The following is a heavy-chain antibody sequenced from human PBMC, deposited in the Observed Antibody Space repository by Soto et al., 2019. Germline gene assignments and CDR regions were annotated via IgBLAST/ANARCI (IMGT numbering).Heavy chain of an antibody. CDR3: ARRARPDFYYMDV. CDR2: ISSNGVGT. D-gene: IGHD6-6*01. J-gene: IGHJ6*03. V-gene: IGHV3-64*01. Sequence: GSLRLSCAASGFTLSGYAMDWVRQAPGKGLVYVSGISSNGVGTYYANSVQGRFTISRGNSKNTVYLQMGSLRPEDMAVYYCARRARPDFYYMDVWGKGTTVTVSS. CDR1: GFTLSGYA.